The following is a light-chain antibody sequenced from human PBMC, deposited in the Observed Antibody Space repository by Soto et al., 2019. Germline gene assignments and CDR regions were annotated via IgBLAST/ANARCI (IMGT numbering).Light chain of an antibody. CDR3: QSADSSGTSWV. V-gene: IGLV3-25*03. Sequence: SYELTQPPSGSVSPGQTARITCSGDALPKQYAYWYQQKPGQAPVLVLYKDSERPSGIPERFSGSSSGTTVTLTISGVQAEDEADYYCQSADSSGTSWVFGGGTKVTVL. J-gene: IGLJ3*02. CDR2: KDS. CDR1: ALPKQY.